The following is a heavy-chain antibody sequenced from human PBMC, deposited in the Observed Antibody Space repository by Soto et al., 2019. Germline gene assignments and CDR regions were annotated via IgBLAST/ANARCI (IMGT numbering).Heavy chain of an antibody. J-gene: IGHJ4*02. D-gene: IGHD3-16*02. CDR3: ATSSLAYFDY. V-gene: IGHV3-53*01. CDR1: GFTVSRNY. Sequence: VGSLRLSCAASGFTVSRNYMSWARQAPGKGLEWVSVIYSGGSTYYADSVKGRFTISRDNSKNTLYLQMNSLRAEDTAVYYCATSSLAYFDYWGQGTLVTVSS. CDR2: IYSGGST.